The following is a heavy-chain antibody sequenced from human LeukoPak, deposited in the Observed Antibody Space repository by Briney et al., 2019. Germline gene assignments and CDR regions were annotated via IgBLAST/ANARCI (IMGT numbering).Heavy chain of an antibody. CDR3: ARNCGATARGYYYYYMDV. J-gene: IGHJ6*03. Sequence: GGSLRLSCAASGFTFSSYGMHWVRQAPGKGLEWVAFIRYDGSNKYYADSVKGRFTISRDNSKNTLYLQMNSLRAEDTAVYYCARNCGATARGYYYYYMDVWGKGTTVTVSS. CDR2: IRYDGSNK. D-gene: IGHD2-21*01. CDR1: GFTFSSYG. V-gene: IGHV3-30*02.